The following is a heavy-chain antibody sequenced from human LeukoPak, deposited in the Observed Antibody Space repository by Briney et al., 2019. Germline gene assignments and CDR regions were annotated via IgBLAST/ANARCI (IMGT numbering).Heavy chain of an antibody. V-gene: IGHV4-39*01. CDR3: ARQTSDYSYYFDH. Sequence: SETLSLTCTVSGGSISSSTYYWGWIRQTPEKGLEWIGTIYYSGSTYYNPSLKSRVTISVDTSKNQFSLKLNSVTAADTAVYYCARQTSDYSYYFDHWGQGTLVTVSS. CDR1: GGSISSSTYY. J-gene: IGHJ4*02. D-gene: IGHD3-3*01. CDR2: IYYSGST.